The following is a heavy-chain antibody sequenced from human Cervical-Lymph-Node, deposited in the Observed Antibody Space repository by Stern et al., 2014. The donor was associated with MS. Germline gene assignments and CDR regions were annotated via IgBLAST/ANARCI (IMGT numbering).Heavy chain of an antibody. CDR3: AGYYYYGMDV. J-gene: IGHJ6*02. Sequence: QVQLGQSGAEVKKPGATVKVSCKASGYTSTNYGISWVRQAPGQGLEWMGWISAYNGNTNYAHKFQGRVTMTTETSTSTAYMDLRSLRSDDTAVYYCAGYYYYGMDVWGQGTTVTVSS. CDR1: GYTSTNYG. V-gene: IGHV1-18*04. CDR2: ISAYNGNT.